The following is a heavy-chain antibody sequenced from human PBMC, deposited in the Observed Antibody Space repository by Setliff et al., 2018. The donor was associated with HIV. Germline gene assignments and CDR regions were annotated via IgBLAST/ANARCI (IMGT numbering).Heavy chain of an antibody. D-gene: IGHD3-9*01. CDR2: INPNSGDT. CDR3: AREYDVLTGYYISAFDI. V-gene: IGHV1-2*06. J-gene: IGHJ3*02. CDR1: GYTFTGYF. Sequence: WASVKVSCKASGYTFTGYFIHWVRQAPGQGLEWVGRINPNSGDTNFAQKFQGRITMTRDTSISTAYLELNRLRSDDTAVYYCAREYDVLTGYYISAFDIWGQGTMVT.